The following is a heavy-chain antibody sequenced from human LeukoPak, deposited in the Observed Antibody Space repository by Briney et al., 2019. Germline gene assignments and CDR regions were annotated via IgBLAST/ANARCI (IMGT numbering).Heavy chain of an antibody. D-gene: IGHD6-6*01. V-gene: IGHV1-69*05. J-gene: IGHJ5*02. CDR1: GGTFSSYA. CDR2: IIPIFGTA. Sequence: SVKVSCKASGGTFSSYAISWVRQAPGQGLEWMGGIIPIFGTANYAQKFQGRVTITTDESASTAYMELSSLRSEDTAVYYCARESSSSYNWFDPWGQGTLVTVSS. CDR3: ARESSSSYNWFDP.